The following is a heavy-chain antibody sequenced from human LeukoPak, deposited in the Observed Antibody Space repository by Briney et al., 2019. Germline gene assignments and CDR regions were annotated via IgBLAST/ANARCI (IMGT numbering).Heavy chain of an antibody. J-gene: IGHJ6*02. CDR3: ARWVPYCSGGSCYSVEPYYYYGMDV. CDR2: ISAYNGNT. D-gene: IGHD2-15*01. CDR1: GYTFTSYG. V-gene: IGHV1-18*01. Sequence: ASVKVSCKASGYTFTSYGISWVRQAPGQGLEWMGWISAYNGNTNYAQKLQGRVTMTTDTSTSTAHMELRSLRSDDTAVYYCARWVPYCSGGSCYSVEPYYYYGMDVWGQGTTVTVSS.